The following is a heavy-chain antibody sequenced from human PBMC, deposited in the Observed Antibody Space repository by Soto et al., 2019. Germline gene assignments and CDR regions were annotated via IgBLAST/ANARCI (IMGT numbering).Heavy chain of an antibody. Sequence: ASVKVSCKASGYTFTSYGISWVRQAPGQGLEWMGWISAYNGNTNYAQKLQGRVTMTTDTSTSTAYMELRSLRSDDTAVYYCARGRAVVAATHRYYYDSSGYYSDYWGQGTLVTVS. CDR1: GYTFTSYG. V-gene: IGHV1-18*04. J-gene: IGHJ4*02. CDR3: ARGRAVVAATHRYYYDSSGYYSDY. CDR2: ISAYNGNT. D-gene: IGHD3-22*01.